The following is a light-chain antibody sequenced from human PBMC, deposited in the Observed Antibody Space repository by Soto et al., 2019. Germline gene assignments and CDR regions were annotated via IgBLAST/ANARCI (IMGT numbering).Light chain of an antibody. CDR2: GAS. Sequence: DIQMTQSPSSLSASVGDRVIITCRASQSISNYLNWYQQKPGKAPNLLIYGASSLQSGVPSRFSVSVSGTVFSLTISSLQPEDFATYFCQHTYSSPTFGPGTKLEIK. J-gene: IGKJ2*01. CDR3: QHTYSSPT. V-gene: IGKV1-39*01. CDR1: QSISNY.